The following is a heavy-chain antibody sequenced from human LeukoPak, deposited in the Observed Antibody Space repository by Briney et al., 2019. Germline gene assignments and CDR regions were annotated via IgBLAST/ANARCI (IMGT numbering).Heavy chain of an antibody. CDR1: GFTFSNYN. CDR2: INTASTTI. Sequence: GGSLRLSCSASGFTFSNYNINWARQAPGKGPEWISYINTASTTIHYADSVKGRFTISRDNAKNSLYLEMNSLRDEDTAVYYCAVMAVITVDAFDLWGPGTMVTVSS. CDR3: AVMAVITVDAFDL. V-gene: IGHV3-48*02. J-gene: IGHJ3*01. D-gene: IGHD5-24*01.